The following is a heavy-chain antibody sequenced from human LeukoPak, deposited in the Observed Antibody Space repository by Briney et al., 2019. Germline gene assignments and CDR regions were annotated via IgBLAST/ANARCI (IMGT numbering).Heavy chain of an antibody. J-gene: IGHJ4*02. Sequence: PGGSLRLSCAASGFTFSSYAMSWVRQAPGKGLEWVSAISGSGGSTYYADSVKGRFTISRDNSRNTLYLQMNNLRAEDTGTECWAKLPIREVRGVIGRGFGGWGQGTLVTVS. V-gene: IGHV3-23*01. CDR1: GFTFSSYA. CDR3: AKLPIREVRGVIGRGFGG. CDR2: ISGSGGST. D-gene: IGHD3-10*01.